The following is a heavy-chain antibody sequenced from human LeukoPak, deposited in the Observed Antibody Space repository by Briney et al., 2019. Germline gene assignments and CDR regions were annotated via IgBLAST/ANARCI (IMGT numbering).Heavy chain of an antibody. V-gene: IGHV4-31*03. CDR1: GGSISSGSYW. CDR3: ARAADDSSGYYPDY. Sequence: SETLSLTCTVSGGSISSGSYWWSWIRQHPGKGLEWIGYIYYSGSTYYNPSLKSRVTISVDTSKNQFSLKLSSVTAADTAVYYCARAADDSSGYYPDYWGQGTLVTVSS. D-gene: IGHD3-22*01. CDR2: IYYSGST. J-gene: IGHJ4*02.